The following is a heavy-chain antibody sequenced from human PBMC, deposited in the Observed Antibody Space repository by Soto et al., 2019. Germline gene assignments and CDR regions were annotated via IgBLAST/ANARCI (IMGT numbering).Heavy chain of an antibody. D-gene: IGHD3-22*01. J-gene: IGHJ1*01. CDR2: IWYDGSNK. CDR3: ARDGINYYDSSGYGEYFQH. CDR1: VFTFSSYG. V-gene: IGHV3-33*01. Sequence: QVQLVESGGGVVQPGRSLILSCAASVFTFSSYGMHWVRQAPVKGLEWVAVIWYDGSNKYYADSVKGRFTISRDNSKNKLYLQMNSLRAEDTAVYYCARDGINYYDSSGYGEYFQHWGQGTLVTVSS.